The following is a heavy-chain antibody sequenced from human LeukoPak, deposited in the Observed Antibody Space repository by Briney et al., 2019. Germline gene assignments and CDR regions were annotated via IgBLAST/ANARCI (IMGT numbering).Heavy chain of an antibody. J-gene: IGHJ4*02. D-gene: IGHD3-3*01. CDR1: GYTFTSYA. CDR2: INGGNGNT. Sequence: ASVKVSCKASGYTFTSYAMHWVRQAPGQRLEWMGWINGGNGNTKYSQKFQGRVTITRDTSASTAYMELSSLRSEDTAVYYCARDYYYDFWSGTLPGDYWGQGTLVTVSS. CDR3: ARDYYYDFWSGTLPGDY. V-gene: IGHV1-3*01.